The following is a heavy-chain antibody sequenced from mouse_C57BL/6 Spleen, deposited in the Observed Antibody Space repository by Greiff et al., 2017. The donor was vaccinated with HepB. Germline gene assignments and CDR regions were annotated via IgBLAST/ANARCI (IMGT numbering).Heavy chain of an antibody. J-gene: IGHJ4*01. CDR2: ISYDGSN. CDR3: AREGYYGSPYAMDY. CDR1: GYSITSGYY. D-gene: IGHD1-1*01. Sequence: EVQLQESGPGLVKPSQSLSLTCSVTGYSITSGYYWNWIRQFPGNKLEWMGYISYDGSNNYNPSLKNRISITRDTSKNQFFLKLNSVTTEDTATYYCAREGYYGSPYAMDYWGQGTSVTVSS. V-gene: IGHV3-6*01.